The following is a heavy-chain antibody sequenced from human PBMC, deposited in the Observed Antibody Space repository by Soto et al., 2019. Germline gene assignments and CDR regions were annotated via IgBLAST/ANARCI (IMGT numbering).Heavy chain of an antibody. J-gene: IGHJ5*02. CDR3: ASQPGDIVNWFDP. Sequence: QVQLVQSGAEVKKPGSSVKVSCKASGGTFISYAISWVRHAPGQMLEWMGGIIPIFGTENYAQKFQARVTITADESTSPAYLELSSLRSEDTAVYYWASQPGDIVNWFDPWGQGTLVTVSS. CDR2: IIPIFGTE. D-gene: IGHD2-15*01. V-gene: IGHV1-69*01. CDR1: GGTFISYA.